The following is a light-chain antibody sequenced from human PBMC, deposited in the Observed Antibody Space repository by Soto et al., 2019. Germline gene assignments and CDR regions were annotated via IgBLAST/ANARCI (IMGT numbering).Light chain of an antibody. CDR1: HIISSY. Sequence: DIQMTQYPSSLCASVGDRVTITCPASHIISSYFNCYQQKPGKAPNLLVYAASRLQSGVPSMFSGSGSGTDFTLTISILDPEDFALYYCQQYGSSVQFGGGTKVDIK. J-gene: IGKJ4*02. CDR3: QQYGSSVQ. CDR2: AAS. V-gene: IGKV1-39*01.